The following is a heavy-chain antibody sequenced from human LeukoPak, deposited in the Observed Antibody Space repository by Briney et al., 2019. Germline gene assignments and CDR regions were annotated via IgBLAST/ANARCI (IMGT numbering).Heavy chain of an antibody. CDR2: IYYTGST. Sequence: PSETLSLTCTVSGGSISSSNYYWGWIRQPPGKGLEWIGSIYYTGSTYYNPSLKSRVTISVDTSKNQFSLNLSSVTAADTAVYYCVKYYHVFTGYSNFDYWGQGTLVTVSS. V-gene: IGHV4-39*01. D-gene: IGHD3-9*01. J-gene: IGHJ4*02. CDR3: VKYYHVFTGYSNFDY. CDR1: GGSISSSNYY.